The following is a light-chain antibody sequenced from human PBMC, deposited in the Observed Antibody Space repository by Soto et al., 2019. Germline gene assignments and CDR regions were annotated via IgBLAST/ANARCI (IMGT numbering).Light chain of an antibody. Sequence: ESVLTQSPGTLSLSPGERATLSCRASQSVSNNYLAWYQQKPGQAPRLLIYGASNRATGIPDRFSGSGPGTDFTLTISRLEPEDFAVYYCQQYGSSGTFGQGTKVDIK. V-gene: IGKV3-20*01. CDR2: GAS. CDR3: QQYGSSGT. CDR1: QSVSNNY. J-gene: IGKJ1*01.